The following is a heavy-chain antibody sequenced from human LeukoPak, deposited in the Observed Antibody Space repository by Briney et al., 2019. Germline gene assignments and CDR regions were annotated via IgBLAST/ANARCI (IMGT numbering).Heavy chain of an antibody. CDR1: GFTFGDYA. J-gene: IGHJ6*02. CDR2: IRSIAYGGTT. Sequence: GGSLRLSCTASGFTFGDYAMSWVRQAPGTVLVLVGFIRSIAYGGTTEYAASVKGRFTISRDDSKSIAYLQMNSLKTEDTAVYYCTRGADSSRITMVRDPYYYGMDVWGQGTTVTVSS. CDR3: TRGADSSRITMVRDPYYYGMDV. V-gene: IGHV3-49*04. D-gene: IGHD3-10*01.